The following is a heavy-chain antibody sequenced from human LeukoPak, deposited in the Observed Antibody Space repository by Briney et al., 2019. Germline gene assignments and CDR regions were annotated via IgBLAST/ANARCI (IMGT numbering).Heavy chain of an antibody. V-gene: IGHV7-4-1*02. D-gene: IGHD6-19*01. J-gene: IGHJ5*02. Sequence: VASVKVSCKASGYTFTSYGMNWVRQAPGQGLEWMGWINTNAGNPTYAQGFTGRFVFSLDTSVSTAYLQISSLKAEDTAVYYCSRSPYSSGWTHLNWFDPWGQGTLVTVSS. CDR3: SRSPYSSGWTHLNWFDP. CDR1: GYTFTSYG. CDR2: INTNAGNP.